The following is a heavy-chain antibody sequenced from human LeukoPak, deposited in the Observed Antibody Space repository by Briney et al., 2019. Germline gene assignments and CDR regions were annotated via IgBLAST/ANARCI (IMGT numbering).Heavy chain of an antibody. Sequence: GGSLRLSCAASGFTFSTYWMKWVRQAPGKGLEWVSSISSSSSYIYYADSVKGRFTISRDNAKNSLYLQMNSLRAEDTAVYYCARGATGTTALVDYWGQGTLVTVSS. J-gene: IGHJ4*02. V-gene: IGHV3-21*01. CDR1: GFTFSTYW. CDR3: ARGATGTTALVDY. CDR2: ISSSSSYI. D-gene: IGHD1-1*01.